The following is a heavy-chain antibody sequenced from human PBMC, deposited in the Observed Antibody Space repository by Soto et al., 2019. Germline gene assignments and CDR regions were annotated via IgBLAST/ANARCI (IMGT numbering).Heavy chain of an antibody. CDR3: ARDYSSSANWFDP. Sequence: QVQLQQWGAGLLKPSETLSLTCAVYGGSFSGYYWSWIRQPPGKGLAWIGEINHSGSTNYNPSLKIRVTRSVDTSKNQFSRKLSSVTAADTAVYYCARDYSSSANWFDPWCQGTLVTVSS. D-gene: IGHD6-6*01. CDR2: INHSGST. V-gene: IGHV4-34*01. CDR1: GGSFSGYY. J-gene: IGHJ5*02.